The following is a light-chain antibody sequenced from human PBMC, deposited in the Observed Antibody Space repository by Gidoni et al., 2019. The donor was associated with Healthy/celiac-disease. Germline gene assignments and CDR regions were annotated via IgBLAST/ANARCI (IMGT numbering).Light chain of an antibody. CDR2: AAS. CDR1: QSISSY. J-gene: IGKJ2*01. V-gene: IGKV1-39*01. Sequence: DIQMTQSPSSLSASVGDRVIITCRASQSISSYLNWYQQKPGKAPKLLIYAASSLQSGVPSRFSGSGSGTDFTLTISSLQPEDFATYYCQQSYSTPRTFGQGTKLETK. CDR3: QQSYSTPRT.